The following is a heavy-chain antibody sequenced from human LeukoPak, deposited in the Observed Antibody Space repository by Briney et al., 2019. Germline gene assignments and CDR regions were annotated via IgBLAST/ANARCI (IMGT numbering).Heavy chain of an antibody. CDR1: GGSLSSGSYY. D-gene: IGHD3-22*01. CDR2: IYYSGST. Sequence: SETLSLTCTVSGGSLSSGSYYWSWIRQPPGKGLEWIGYIYYSGSTNYNPSLKSRVTISVDTSKNQFSLKLSSVTAADTAVYYCARDSAMIEVARGDAFDIWGQGTMVTVSS. V-gene: IGHV4-61*01. J-gene: IGHJ3*02. CDR3: ARDSAMIEVARGDAFDI.